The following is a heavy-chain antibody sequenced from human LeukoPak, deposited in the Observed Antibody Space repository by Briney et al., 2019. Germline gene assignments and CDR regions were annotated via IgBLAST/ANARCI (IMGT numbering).Heavy chain of an antibody. CDR2: LYPNSGGT. J-gene: IGHJ4*02. CDR1: GYTFTGYY. D-gene: IGHD4-17*01. CDR3: ARASRPTVTIDPYYFDY. V-gene: IGHV1-2*02. Sequence: GASVKVSCKASGYTFTGYYMHWVRQAPGQGLEWMGWLYPNSGGTNYPQKFQGRVTMTRDTSTTTAYMEVSRLTSDDTAVYYCARASRPTVTIDPYYFDYWGQGTLVTVSS.